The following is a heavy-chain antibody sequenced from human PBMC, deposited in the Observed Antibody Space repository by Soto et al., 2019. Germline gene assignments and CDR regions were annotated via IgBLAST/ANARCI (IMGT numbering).Heavy chain of an antibody. CDR2: IRPIFGTP. CDR1: AGTFSSYT. Sequence: QVQLVQSGAEVKKQGSSVTVSCKASAGTFSSYTISWVRQAPGQGLEWMAGIRPIFGTPTYAQKFEDRVTITADDSTMTAYMEMNRLTSEDTAVYYCARVVVGSRLSLDYWGQGTLVTISS. CDR3: ARVVVGSRLSLDY. D-gene: IGHD1-26*01. V-gene: IGHV1-69*01. J-gene: IGHJ4*02.